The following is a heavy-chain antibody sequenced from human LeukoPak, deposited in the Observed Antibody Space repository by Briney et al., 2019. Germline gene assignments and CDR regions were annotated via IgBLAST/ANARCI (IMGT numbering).Heavy chain of an antibody. CDR1: GYTFTGYY. CDR2: INPNSGGT. Sequence: ASVKVSCKASGYTFTGYYMHWVRQAPGQGLEWMGWINPNSGGTNYAQKFQGRVTMTRDTSISTAYMELSRLRSDDTAVYYCARDPSDSSGSGSFDYWGQGTLVTVSS. J-gene: IGHJ4*02. CDR3: ARDPSDSSGSGSFDY. V-gene: IGHV1-2*02. D-gene: IGHD3-22*01.